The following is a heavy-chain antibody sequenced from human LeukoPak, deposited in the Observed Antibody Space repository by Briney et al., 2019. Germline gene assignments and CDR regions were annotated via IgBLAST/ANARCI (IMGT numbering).Heavy chain of an antibody. CDR2: ISGSGGST. D-gene: IGHD3-22*01. V-gene: IGHV3-23*01. CDR3: AKDNGGPLAYYYDSSGYYDY. J-gene: IGHJ4*02. Sequence: GGSLRLSCAASGFTFSSYGMRWVGQAPGKGLEWVSAISGSGGSTYYADSVKGRFTISRDNSKNSLYLQMNSLRAEDTAVYYCAKDNGGPLAYYYDSSGYYDYWGQGTLVTVSS. CDR1: GFTFSSYG.